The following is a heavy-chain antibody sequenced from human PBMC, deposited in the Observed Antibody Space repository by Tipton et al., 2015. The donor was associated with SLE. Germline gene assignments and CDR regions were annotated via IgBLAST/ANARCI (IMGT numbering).Heavy chain of an antibody. Sequence: QSGPEVKKPGESLQISCKASGYIFTSYWIGWVRQMPGKGLEWMGMIYPGDSDTRYSPSFQGQVTISADMSINTAYLQWSSLKASDTAVYYCAKVDGIRWFDYWGQGTLITVSS. CDR1: GYIFTSYW. V-gene: IGHV5-51*03. CDR2: IYPGDSDT. D-gene: IGHD4-23*01. CDR3: AKVDGIRWFDY. J-gene: IGHJ4*02.